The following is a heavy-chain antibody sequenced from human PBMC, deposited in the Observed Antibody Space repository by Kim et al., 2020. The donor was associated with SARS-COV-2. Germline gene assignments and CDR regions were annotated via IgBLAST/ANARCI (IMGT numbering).Heavy chain of an antibody. Sequence: GGSLRLSCAASGFTFSSYSMNWVRQAPGKGLEWVSSISSSSSYIYYADSVKGRFTISRDNAKNSLYLQMNSLRAEDTAVYYCARDRIYDFWSGYYKAHYYGMDVWGQGTTVTVSS. CDR1: GFTFSSYS. CDR2: ISSSSSYI. V-gene: IGHV3-21*01. D-gene: IGHD3-3*01. CDR3: ARDRIYDFWSGYYKAHYYGMDV. J-gene: IGHJ6*02.